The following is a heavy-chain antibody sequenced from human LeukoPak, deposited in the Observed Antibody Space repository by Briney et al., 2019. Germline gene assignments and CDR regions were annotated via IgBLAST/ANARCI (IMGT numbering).Heavy chain of an antibody. CDR2: MYISGST. V-gene: IGHV4-4*07. Sequence: SETLSLTCTVSGASISSYYWSWIRQPAGKGLEWIGRMYISGSTNYNPSLKSRVTMSADTSKNQFSLKLSSVTAADTAVYYCARPQDYGDGAFDIWGQGTMVTVSS. CDR1: GASISSYY. D-gene: IGHD4-17*01. J-gene: IGHJ3*02. CDR3: ARPQDYGDGAFDI.